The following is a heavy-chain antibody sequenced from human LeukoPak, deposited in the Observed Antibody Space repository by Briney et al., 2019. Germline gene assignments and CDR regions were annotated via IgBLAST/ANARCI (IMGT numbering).Heavy chain of an antibody. CDR3: ARAPRVPRELPRYYYYYMDV. CDR1: GFTFGAKG. J-gene: IGHJ6*03. Sequence: GGSLRLSCAPPGFTFGAKGRHWVGRAPGKGRGGWTFIRYNESNTYYADSVKGRFTISRDNSKNTLYLQMNSLRAEDTAVYYCARAPRVPRELPRYYYYYMDVWGKGTTVTISS. V-gene: IGHV3-30*02. D-gene: IGHD1-26*01. CDR2: IRYNESNT.